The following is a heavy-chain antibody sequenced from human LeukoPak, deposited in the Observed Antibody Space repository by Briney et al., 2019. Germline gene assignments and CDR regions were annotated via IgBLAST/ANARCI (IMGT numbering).Heavy chain of an antibody. D-gene: IGHD3-22*01. CDR2: ISASGGST. Sequence: GGSLRLSCAASGLTFSRYAMSWVRQAPGKGLQWVSAISASGGSTYYADSVKGRFTISRDNSKNTLYLQMNSLRVEDTAVYYCAKEVYYFDTSGLYSFAFDIWGQGTMVTVPS. CDR1: GLTFSRYA. V-gene: IGHV3-23*01. J-gene: IGHJ3*02. CDR3: AKEVYYFDTSGLYSFAFDI.